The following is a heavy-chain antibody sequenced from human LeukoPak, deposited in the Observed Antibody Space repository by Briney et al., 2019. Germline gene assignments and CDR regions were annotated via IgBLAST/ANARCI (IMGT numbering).Heavy chain of an antibody. Sequence: SVKVSCKASGGTFSSYAISWVRQAPGQGLEWMGGIIPIFGTANYAQKFQGRVTITADESTSTVYMELSSLRSEDTAVYYCASQSNDKDDSSGYYYVPFDYWGQGTLVTVSS. CDR2: IIPIFGTA. J-gene: IGHJ4*02. V-gene: IGHV1-69*13. D-gene: IGHD3-22*01. CDR1: GGTFSSYA. CDR3: ASQSNDKDDSSGYYYVPFDY.